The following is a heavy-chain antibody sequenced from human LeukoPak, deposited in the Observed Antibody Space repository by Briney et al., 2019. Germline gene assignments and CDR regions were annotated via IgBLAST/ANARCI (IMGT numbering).Heavy chain of an antibody. CDR2: ISYDGSNK. CDR1: GFTFSSYA. CDR3: ATTFIHYDILTGYPEIEDY. J-gene: IGHJ4*02. V-gene: IGHV3-30-3*01. D-gene: IGHD3-9*01. Sequence: GALRLSCAASGFTFSSYAMHWVRQAPGKGLEWVAVISYDGSNKYYADSVKGRFTISRDNSKNTLYLQMNSLRAEDTAVYYCATTFIHYDILTGYPEIEDYWGRGTLVTVSS.